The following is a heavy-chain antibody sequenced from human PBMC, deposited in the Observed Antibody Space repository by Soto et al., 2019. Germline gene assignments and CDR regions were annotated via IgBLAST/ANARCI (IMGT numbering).Heavy chain of an antibody. CDR3: ARRYSYGSGGSCYLSYYFDY. CDR2: IYYSGST. V-gene: IGHV4-59*08. J-gene: IGHJ4*02. CDR1: GGSISSYY. D-gene: IGHD2-15*01. Sequence: SETLSLTCTVSGGSISSYYWSWIRQPPGKGLEWIGYIYYSGSTNYNPSLKSRVTISVDTSKNQFSLKLSSVPAADTAVYYCARRYSYGSGGSCYLSYYFDYWGQGTLVTVSS.